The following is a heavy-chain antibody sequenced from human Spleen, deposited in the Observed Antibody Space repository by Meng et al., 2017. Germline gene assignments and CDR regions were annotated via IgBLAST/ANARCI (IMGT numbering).Heavy chain of an antibody. V-gene: IGHV2-5*02. J-gene: IGHJ4*02. D-gene: IGHD5-18*01. CDR2: IYWDDDQ. CDR1: GFSLTTPGVG. CDR3: ARSNVDTAMATRGYYFDY. Sequence: SGPTLVKPTQTLTLTCTFSGFSLTTPGVGVGWIRQPPGKALEWLALIYWDDDQRYSPSLKSRLTITKDTSKNQVVLTMTNMDPVDTATYYCARSNVDTAMATRGYYFDYWGQGTLVTVSS.